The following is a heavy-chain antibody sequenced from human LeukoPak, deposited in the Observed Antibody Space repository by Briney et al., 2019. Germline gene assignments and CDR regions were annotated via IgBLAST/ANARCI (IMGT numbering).Heavy chain of an antibody. D-gene: IGHD6-13*01. CDR3: ARHGYSSSWYINYGMDV. Sequence: SETLSLTCTVSGDSISSYYWSWIRQPPGKGLEWIGYIYYSGSTNYNPSLKSRVTISVDTSKNQFSLKLSSVTAADTAVYYCARHGYSSSWYINYGMDVWGQGTTVTVSS. V-gene: IGHV4-59*08. CDR1: GDSISSYY. CDR2: IYYSGST. J-gene: IGHJ6*02.